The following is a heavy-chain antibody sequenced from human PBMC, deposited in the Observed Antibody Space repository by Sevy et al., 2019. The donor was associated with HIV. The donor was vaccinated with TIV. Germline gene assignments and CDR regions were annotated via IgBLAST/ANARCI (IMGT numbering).Heavy chain of an antibody. D-gene: IGHD4-17*01. V-gene: IGHV4-59*11. J-gene: IGHJ5*02. Sequence: SETLSLTCSVSGGSFSNHHWNWIRQPPGKGLEWIGYVYYSGSTNYNPSLKSRDTISVDTSKNQFSLKLYSVTAADTAVYYCARADYGDYVGWFDPWGQGTLVTVSS. CDR2: VYYSGST. CDR3: ARADYGDYVGWFDP. CDR1: GGSFSNHH.